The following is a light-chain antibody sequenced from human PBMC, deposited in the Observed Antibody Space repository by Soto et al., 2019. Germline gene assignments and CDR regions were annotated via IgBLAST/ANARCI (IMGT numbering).Light chain of an antibody. CDR1: QSVSSY. J-gene: IGKJ5*01. Sequence: EIVLTQSPATLSLSPGERATLSCRASQSVSSYLAWYQQKPGQAPRLLIYGASSRATGIPDRFSGSGSGTDFTLIISRLAPEDFAVYYCQQYGSSPPSSTFGQGTRLEIK. V-gene: IGKV3-20*01. CDR3: QQYGSSPPSST. CDR2: GAS.